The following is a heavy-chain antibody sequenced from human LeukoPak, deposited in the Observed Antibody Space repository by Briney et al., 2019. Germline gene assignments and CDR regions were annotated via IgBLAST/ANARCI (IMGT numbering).Heavy chain of an antibody. CDR1: GFTFSTYW. J-gene: IGHJ5*02. D-gene: IGHD2-15*01. Sequence: GGSLRLSCADPGFTFSTYWMYWVCQAPGKGLEWVANIKQDGSEKYYVYSVRGRFTISRDNAKNSLYLQMNSLRAEDTAVYYCASYYNGGSWTGFDPWGQGTLVTVSS. CDR3: ASYYNGGSWTGFDP. CDR2: IKQDGSEK. V-gene: IGHV3-7*05.